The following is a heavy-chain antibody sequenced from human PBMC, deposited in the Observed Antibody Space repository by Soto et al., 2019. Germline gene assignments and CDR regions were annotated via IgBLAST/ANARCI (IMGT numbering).Heavy chain of an antibody. J-gene: IGHJ4*01. CDR3: ETVHNTSRSFAY. CDR2: TGATGRTT. D-gene: IGHD1-20*01. V-gene: IGHV3-23*01. Sequence: GGSLRLSCAASGFTFNIYAMTWVRQAPGKGLEWVSTTGATGRTTYYSDSVKGRFTVSRDNSKNTLDLQMSNLRAEDTAVYYCETVHNTSRSFAYCGHGTLPTVS. CDR1: GFTFNIYA.